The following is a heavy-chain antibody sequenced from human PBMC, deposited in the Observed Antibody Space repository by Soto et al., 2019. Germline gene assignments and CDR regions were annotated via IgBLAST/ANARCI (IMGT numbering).Heavy chain of an antibody. CDR1: GGSVSVYH. Sequence: PSETLSLTCNVSGGSVSVYHWSWIRQPPGKVLEWIGYIYHSGTTYYNPSLKSRVTISVDTSKNQFSLKLTSVTAADTAVYYCASTDYSDSSGYSYWGQGTLVTVSS. D-gene: IGHD3-22*01. CDR3: ASTDYSDSSGYSY. CDR2: IYHSGTT. V-gene: IGHV4-59*06. J-gene: IGHJ4*02.